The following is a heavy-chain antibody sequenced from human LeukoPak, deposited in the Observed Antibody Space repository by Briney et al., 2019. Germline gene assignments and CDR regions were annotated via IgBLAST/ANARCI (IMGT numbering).Heavy chain of an antibody. CDR3: ATWSGDYSFDF. CDR2: IHTSWST. V-gene: IGHV4-4*07. Sequence: SETLSLTCTVSGGSINSYYWSWIRQPAGKGLEWIGRIHTSWSTNSNPSLKSRFTMSVYTSKNQFSLRLSSVTAAVTAVYYCATWSGDYSFDFWGQGTLVTVSS. D-gene: IGHD3-3*01. CDR1: GGSINSYY. J-gene: IGHJ4*02.